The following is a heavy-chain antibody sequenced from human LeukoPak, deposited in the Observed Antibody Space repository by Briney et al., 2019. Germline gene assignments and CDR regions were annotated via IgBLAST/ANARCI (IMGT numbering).Heavy chain of an antibody. CDR1: GGTFSSYA. Sequence: SVKVSCKASGGTFSSYAISWVRQAPGQGLEWMGGIIPIFGTANYAQKFQGRVTITADESTSTAYMELSSLRSEDTAVYYCARGTHMVGARDAFDIWGQGTMVTVSS. V-gene: IGHV1-69*13. J-gene: IGHJ3*02. CDR3: ARGTHMVGARDAFDI. CDR2: IIPIFGTA. D-gene: IGHD1-26*01.